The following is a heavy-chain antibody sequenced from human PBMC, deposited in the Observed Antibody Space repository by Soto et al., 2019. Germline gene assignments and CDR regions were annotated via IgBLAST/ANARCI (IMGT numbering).Heavy chain of an antibody. Sequence: QVQLVESGGGVVQPGRSLRLSCTASGFTFSSFAMHWVRQAPGKGLEWVAVISYDGTSKYFADSVKGRFTISRDNSKNTLYLQMNSLRAEDTAGYFCARDLCSGGSCYSGYWGQGTLVTVSS. D-gene: IGHD2-15*01. V-gene: IGHV3-30-3*01. CDR1: GFTFSSFA. CDR3: ARDLCSGGSCYSGY. CDR2: ISYDGTSK. J-gene: IGHJ4*02.